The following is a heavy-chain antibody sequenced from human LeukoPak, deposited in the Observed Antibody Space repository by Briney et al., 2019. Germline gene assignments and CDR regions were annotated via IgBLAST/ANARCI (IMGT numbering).Heavy chain of an antibody. D-gene: IGHD1-26*01. CDR3: AREARGSYLDY. CDR2: ISSSSTI. CDR1: GFTFSSYS. Sequence: GGSLRLSCAASGFTFSSYSMNWVRQAPGKGLEWVSYISSSSTIYYADSVKGRFTISRDNAKNSLYLQMNSLRAEDTAVYYCAREARGSYLDYWGQGTLVTVSS. V-gene: IGHV3-48*01. J-gene: IGHJ4*02.